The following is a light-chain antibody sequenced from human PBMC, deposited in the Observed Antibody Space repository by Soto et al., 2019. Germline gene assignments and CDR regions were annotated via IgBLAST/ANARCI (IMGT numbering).Light chain of an antibody. CDR2: DAS. CDR3: QQRSNWPLT. V-gene: IGKV3-11*01. CDR1: QSVSSY. Sequence: IVLTQSPDTLSLSPGERATLSCRASQSVSSYLAWYQQKPGQAPRLLIYDASNRATGIPARFSGSGSGTDFTLTISSLQPEDFAVYYCQQRSNWPLTCGQGTRL. J-gene: IGKJ5*01.